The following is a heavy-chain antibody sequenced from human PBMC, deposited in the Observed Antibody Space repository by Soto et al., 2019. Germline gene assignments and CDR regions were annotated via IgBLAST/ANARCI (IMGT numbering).Heavy chain of an antibody. D-gene: IGHD4-17*01. CDR2: IYSGGRT. Sequence: EVQLVESGGGLVQPGGSLRLSCAASGFTVSNNYMSWVRQAPGKGLEWVSVIYSGGRTDYADSVKGRFTISRDNSKNTLYLQMNSLRAEDTAVYYCARSSKDYGDYGRGQGTLVTVSS. J-gene: IGHJ4*02. CDR3: ARSSKDYGDYG. CDR1: GFTVSNNY. V-gene: IGHV3-66*01.